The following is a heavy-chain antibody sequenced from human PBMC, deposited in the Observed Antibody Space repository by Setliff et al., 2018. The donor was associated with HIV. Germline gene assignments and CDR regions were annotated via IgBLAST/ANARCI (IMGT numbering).Heavy chain of an antibody. D-gene: IGHD6-19*01. CDR2: IYSSGST. Sequence: SETLSLTCTVSGGSISSGSHYWNWVRQSAGKGLEWIGRIYSSGSTNYNPSLNSRVSISVDTPKNQFSLKLSSVTAADTAVYYCARVLDSSGWTPSDYWGQGTLVTVSS. J-gene: IGHJ4*02. CDR1: GGSISSGSHY. CDR3: ARVLDSSGWTPSDY. V-gene: IGHV4-61*02.